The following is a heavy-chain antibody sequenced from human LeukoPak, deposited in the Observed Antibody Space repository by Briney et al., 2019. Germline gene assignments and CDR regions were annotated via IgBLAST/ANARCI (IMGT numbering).Heavy chain of an antibody. Sequence: GGSLRLSCAASEFTFSSYEMNWVRQAPGKGLEWVSYISSSGDTIYYADSVKGRFTISRDNAKNSLYLQMNSLTVDDTGIYYCASSKDHYCRYWGQGTLVTVSS. V-gene: IGHV3-48*03. J-gene: IGHJ4*02. CDR1: EFTFSSYE. CDR3: ASSKDHYCRY. CDR2: ISSSGDTI.